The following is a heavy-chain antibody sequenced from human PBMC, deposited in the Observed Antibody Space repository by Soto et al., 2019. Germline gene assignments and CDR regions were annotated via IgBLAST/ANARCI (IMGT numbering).Heavy chain of an antibody. V-gene: IGHV3-23*01. CDR2: ISDAGERT. Sequence: GGSLRLSCVATGFTFRNYAMTWVRRAAGKGLEWVSAISDAGERTNYADSVWGRFTVSRDNSKNTLYLKMNALRAEDTAVYYCAKDYSSVWSRGIDFWGPGNLVTVSS. CDR1: GFTFRNYA. J-gene: IGHJ4*02. D-gene: IGHD6-19*01. CDR3: AKDYSSVWSRGIDF.